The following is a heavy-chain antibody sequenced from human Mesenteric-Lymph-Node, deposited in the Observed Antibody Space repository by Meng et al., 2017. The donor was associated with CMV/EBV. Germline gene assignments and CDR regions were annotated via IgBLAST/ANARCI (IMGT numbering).Heavy chain of an antibody. Sequence: CKASGYTFTGYHMPWVRQAPGQGLEWMGWINPNSGGTNYAQKFQGRVTMTRDTSISTAYMELSRLRSDDTAVYYCARDVPTAMVTDYWGQGTLVTVSS. D-gene: IGHD5-18*01. J-gene: IGHJ4*02. CDR1: GYTFTGYH. V-gene: IGHV1-2*02. CDR2: INPNSGGT. CDR3: ARDVPTAMVTDY.